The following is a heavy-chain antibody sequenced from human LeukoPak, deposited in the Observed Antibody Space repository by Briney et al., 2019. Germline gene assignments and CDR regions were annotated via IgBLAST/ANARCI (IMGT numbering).Heavy chain of an antibody. J-gene: IGHJ5*02. V-gene: IGHV1-18*01. CDR3: ARGGRRLYCSSTSCHGGYNWFDP. CDR1: GYTFTSYG. D-gene: IGHD2-2*01. CDR2: ISAYNGNT. Sequence: ASVKVSCKASGYTFTSYGISWVRQAPGQGLEWMGWISAYNGNTNYAQKFQGRVTMTTDTSTSTAYMELSSLRSEDTAVYYCARGGRRLYCSSTSCHGGYNWFDPWGQGTLVTVSS.